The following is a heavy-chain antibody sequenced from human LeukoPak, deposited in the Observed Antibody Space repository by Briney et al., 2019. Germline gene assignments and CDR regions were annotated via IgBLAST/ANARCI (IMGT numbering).Heavy chain of an antibody. CDR3: ARPLARDYYYYMDV. CDR1: GFTFSGYSGYT. CDR2: ISTSSTYI. J-gene: IGHJ6*03. D-gene: IGHD3-3*02. Sequence: PGGSLRLSCAASGFTFSGYSGYTMNWVRQAPGKGLEWVSSISTSSTYIYYADSVKGRFTISRDNSKNTLYLQMNSLRAEDTAVYYCARPLARDYYYYMDVWGKGTTVTVSS. V-gene: IGHV3-21*01.